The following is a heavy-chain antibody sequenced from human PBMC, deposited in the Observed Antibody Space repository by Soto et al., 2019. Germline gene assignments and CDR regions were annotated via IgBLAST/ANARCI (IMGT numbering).Heavy chain of an antibody. V-gene: IGHV1-46*01. CDR3: ARSNEYFDFWSGYSFYFIDV. D-gene: IGHD3-3*01. Sequence: ASVKVSCKASGYTFTSYYMHWVRQAPGQGLEWMGIINPSGGSTSYAQKFQGRVTMTRDTSTSTVYMELSSLRSEDTAVYYCARSNEYFDFWSGYSFYFIDVWGKRSSDTGSS. CDR2: INPSGGST. CDR1: GYTFTSYY. J-gene: IGHJ6*03.